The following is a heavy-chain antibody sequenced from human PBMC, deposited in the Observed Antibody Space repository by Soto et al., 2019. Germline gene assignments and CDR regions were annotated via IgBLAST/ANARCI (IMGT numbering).Heavy chain of an antibody. Sequence: SGPTLVNPTQTLTLTCTFSGFSLSTSGVGVGWIRQPPGKALEWLALIYWDDDKRYSPSLKSRLTITKDTSKNQVVLTMTNMDPVDTAIYYCARVIVRTSYSDRSGYYFKYWGQGTLVTVSS. V-gene: IGHV2-5*02. J-gene: IGHJ4*02. CDR3: ARVIVRTSYSDRSGYYFKY. D-gene: IGHD3-22*01. CDR2: IYWDDDK. CDR1: GFSLSTSGVG.